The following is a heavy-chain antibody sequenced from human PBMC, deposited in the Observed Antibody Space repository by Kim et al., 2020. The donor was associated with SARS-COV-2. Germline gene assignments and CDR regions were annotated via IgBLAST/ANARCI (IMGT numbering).Heavy chain of an antibody. CDR3: AKLITSGGVIENYAFDI. D-gene: IGHD3-16*02. Sequence: VKGRVTIARANSKNTLYLQLNSMRAEDTAVYYCAKLITSGGVIENYAFDIWGQGTMVTVSS. V-gene: IGHV3-23*01. J-gene: IGHJ3*02.